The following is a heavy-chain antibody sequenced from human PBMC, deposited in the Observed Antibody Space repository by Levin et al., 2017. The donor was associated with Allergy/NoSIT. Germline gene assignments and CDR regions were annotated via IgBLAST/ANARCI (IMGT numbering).Heavy chain of an antibody. CDR1: GYTFTSYG. CDR3: ARDRYDIVTGNAYDY. V-gene: IGHV1-18*01. Sequence: ASVKVSCKASGYTFTSYGISWVRQAPGQGLEWMGWISAYNGNTNYAQKLQGRVTMTTDTSTSTAYMELRSLRSDDTAVYYCARDRYDIVTGNAYDYWGQGTLVTVSS. CDR2: ISAYNGNT. J-gene: IGHJ4*02. D-gene: IGHD3-9*01.